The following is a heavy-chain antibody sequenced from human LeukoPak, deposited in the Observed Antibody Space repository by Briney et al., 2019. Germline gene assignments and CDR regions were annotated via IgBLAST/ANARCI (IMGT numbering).Heavy chain of an antibody. CDR1: GVTFSSYG. D-gene: IGHD3-22*01. CDR2: ISYDGSNK. V-gene: IGHV3-30*18. CDR3: AKDRGRLIVVVTSNGMDV. Sequence: GGSLRLSCAASGVTFSSYGMHWVRQAPGKGLEWVAVISYDGSNKYYADSVKGRFTISRDNSKNTLYLQMNSLRAEDTAVYYCAKDRGRLIVVVTSNGMDVWGQGTTVTVSS. J-gene: IGHJ6*02.